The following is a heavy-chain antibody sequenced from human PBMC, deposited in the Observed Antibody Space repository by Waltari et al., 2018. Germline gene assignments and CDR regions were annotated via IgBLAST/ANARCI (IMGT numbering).Heavy chain of an antibody. CDR3: AARGYYYDSSGYYYPDY. J-gene: IGHJ4*02. CDR1: GFTFTSSA. D-gene: IGHD3-22*01. V-gene: IGHV1-58*01. Sequence: QMQLVQSGPEVKKPGTSVKVSCKASGFTFTSSAVQWVRQARGQRLEWIGWIVVGSGNTNYAQKFQERVTITRDMSTSTAYMELSSMRSEDTAVYYCAARGYYYDSSGYYYPDYWGQGTLVTVSS. CDR2: IVVGSGNT.